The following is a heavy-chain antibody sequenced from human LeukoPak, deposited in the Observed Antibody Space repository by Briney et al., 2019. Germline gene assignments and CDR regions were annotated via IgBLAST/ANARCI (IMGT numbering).Heavy chain of an antibody. CDR2: IGTGTTI. Sequence: GGSLRLSCAASGFIFSSYEMNWVRQAPGKGLEWVSYIGTGTTIYYSDSVKGRFTTSRDNSKNTLYLQMNSLRAEDTAVYYCARKNYYDSSAYRGSFDYWGQGTLVTVSS. CDR1: GFIFSSYE. J-gene: IGHJ4*02. CDR3: ARKNYYDSSAYRGSFDY. V-gene: IGHV3-48*03. D-gene: IGHD3-22*01.